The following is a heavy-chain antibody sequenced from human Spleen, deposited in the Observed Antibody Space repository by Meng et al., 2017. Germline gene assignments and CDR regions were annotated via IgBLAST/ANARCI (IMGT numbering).Heavy chain of an antibody. J-gene: IGHJ6*02. CDR1: GGTFSSYA. D-gene: IGHD4-17*01. CDR3: ARVIDYGDYISWYYGMDV. CDR2: IIPIFGTA. V-gene: IGHV1-69*13. Sequence: SVKVSCKASGGTFSSYAISWVRQAPGQGLEWMGGIIPIFGTANYAQKFQGRVTITADESTSTAYTELSSLRSEDTAVYYCARVIDYGDYISWYYGMDVWGQGTTVTVSS.